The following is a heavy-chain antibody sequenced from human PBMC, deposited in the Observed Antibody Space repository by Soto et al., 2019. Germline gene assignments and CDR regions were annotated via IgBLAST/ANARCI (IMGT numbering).Heavy chain of an antibody. J-gene: IGHJ4*02. CDR2: ISGSGGST. D-gene: IGHD1-7*01. V-gene: IGHV3-23*01. CDR1: GFTFSSYA. CDR3: AKDRLELRGTNSCDY. Sequence: EVQLLESGGGLVQPGGSLRLSCAASGFTFSSYAMSWVRQAPGQGLEWVSAISGSGGSTYYADSVKGRFTISRDNSKNTLYLQMNSLRAEDTAVYYCAKDRLELRGTNSCDYWGQGTLVTFSS.